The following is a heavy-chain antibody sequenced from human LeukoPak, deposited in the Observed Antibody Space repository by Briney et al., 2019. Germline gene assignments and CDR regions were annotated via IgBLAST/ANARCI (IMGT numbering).Heavy chain of an antibody. Sequence: ESLKISWKGSGYIFTNYWMGLVRQMPGKGLEWNGIIYPGDSDTRYSPSFQGQVTISADKSISTAYLQWSSLKASDTAMYYCARLKWELYDAFDIWGQGTMVTVSS. CDR1: GYIFTNYW. V-gene: IGHV5-51*01. D-gene: IGHD1-26*01. J-gene: IGHJ3*02. CDR3: ARLKWELYDAFDI. CDR2: IYPGDSDT.